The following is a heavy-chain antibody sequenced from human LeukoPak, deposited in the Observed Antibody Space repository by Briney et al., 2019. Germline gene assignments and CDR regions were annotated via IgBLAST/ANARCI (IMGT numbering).Heavy chain of an antibody. V-gene: IGHV1-8*01. CDR2: MNPNSGNT. CDR3: ARSTGVVVEATYYYYYGMDV. CDR1: GYTFTSYD. J-gene: IGHJ6*02. D-gene: IGHD2-15*01. Sequence: ASVKVSCKASGYTFTSYDINWVRQATGQGLEWMGWMNPNSGNTGYAQKFQGRVTMTRNTSRSTAYMELSSLRSEDTAVYYCARSTGVVVEATYYYYYGMDVWGQGTTVTVSS.